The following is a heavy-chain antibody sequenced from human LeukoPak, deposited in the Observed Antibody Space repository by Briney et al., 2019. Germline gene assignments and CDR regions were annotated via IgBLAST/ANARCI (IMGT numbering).Heavy chain of an antibody. Sequence: SETLSLTRTVSGDSIGSSNNYWAWVRQPPGKGLEWLGSIYSGSTYYNPSLKSRVTISVDTSRNQFSLNLYSVTAADTATYYCARRGITYSSSFFAYWGQGTLVTVSS. CDR3: ARRGITYSSSFFAY. CDR1: GDSIGSSNNY. V-gene: IGHV4-39*01. J-gene: IGHJ4*02. CDR2: IYSGST. D-gene: IGHD6-13*01.